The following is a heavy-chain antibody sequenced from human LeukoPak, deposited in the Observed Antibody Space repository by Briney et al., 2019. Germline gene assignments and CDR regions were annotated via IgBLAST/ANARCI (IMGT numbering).Heavy chain of an antibody. J-gene: IGHJ4*02. Sequence: PGGSLRLSCVGSGFTFSDYRMNWVRQAPGKGLEWVSYISSSSSSTIYYADSVKGRFTISRDNVRKSVYLQMNSLRAEDTAVYYCASPIYSASPFDYWGQGTLVIVSS. CDR2: ISSSSSSTI. CDR1: GFTFSDYR. D-gene: IGHD6-13*01. CDR3: ASPIYSASPFDY. V-gene: IGHV3-48*01.